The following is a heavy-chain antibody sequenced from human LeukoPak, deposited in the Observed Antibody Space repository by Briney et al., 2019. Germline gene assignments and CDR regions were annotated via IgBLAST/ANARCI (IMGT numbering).Heavy chain of an antibody. V-gene: IGHV3-23*01. CDR2: ISYSGDNRGGNT. CDR3: ASQAYDYVWGSYRYMPFDY. D-gene: IGHD3-16*02. J-gene: IGHJ4*02. CDR1: GFTFKIYT. Sequence: PGGSLRLSCAAFGFTFKIYTMNWVRQAPGKGLEWLSSISYSGDNRGGNTYYADSVRGRFSISRDNSKNTLYLQMNSLRAEDTAVYYCASQAYDYVWGSYRYMPFDYWGQGTLVTVSS.